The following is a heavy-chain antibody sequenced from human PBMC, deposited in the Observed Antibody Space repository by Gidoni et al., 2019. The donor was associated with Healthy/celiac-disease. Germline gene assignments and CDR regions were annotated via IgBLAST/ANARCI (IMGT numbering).Heavy chain of an antibody. J-gene: IGHJ6*02. CDR1: GFTFGSYS. V-gene: IGHV3-21*01. CDR3: ARVLPLGGYYYGMDV. D-gene: IGHD3-16*01. Sequence: EVQLVESGGGLVKPGGSLRLSCAASGFTFGSYSMNWVRQAPGKGLEWVSSISSSSSYIYYADSVKGRFTISRDNAKNSLYLQMNSLRAEDTAVYYCARVLPLGGYYYGMDVWGQGTTVTVSS. CDR2: ISSSSSYI.